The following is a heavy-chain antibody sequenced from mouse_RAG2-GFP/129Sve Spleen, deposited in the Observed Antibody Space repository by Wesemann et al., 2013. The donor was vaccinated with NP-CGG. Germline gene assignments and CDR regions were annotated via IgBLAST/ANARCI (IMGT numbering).Heavy chain of an antibody. Sequence: EVQLQQSGAELVKPGASVKLSCTASGFNIKDTYMHWVKQRPEQGLEWIGRIDPANGNTKYDPKFQGKATITADTSSNTAYLQLSSLTSEDTAVYYCAREGYGSSYVTWFAYWGQGTLVTVSA. V-gene: IGHV14-3*02. CDR1: GFNIKDTY. CDR3: AREGYGSSYVTWFAY. D-gene: IGHD1-1*01. J-gene: IGHJ3*01. CDR2: IDPANGNT.